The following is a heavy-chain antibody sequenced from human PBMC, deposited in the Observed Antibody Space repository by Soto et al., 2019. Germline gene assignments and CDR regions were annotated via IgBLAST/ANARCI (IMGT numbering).Heavy chain of an antibody. CDR3: ARVDCTGGSCRPYYYYPMDV. J-gene: IGHJ6*02. Sequence: GGSLRLSCAASGFTFSSYSMNCVRQAPGKGLEWGSYISSSSSTIYYADSVKGRFTISRDNAKNSLYLQMNSLRDEDTAVYYCARVDCTGGSCRPYYYYPMDVWGQGTTVTVSS. CDR2: ISSSSSTI. V-gene: IGHV3-48*02. CDR1: GFTFSSYS. D-gene: IGHD2-15*01.